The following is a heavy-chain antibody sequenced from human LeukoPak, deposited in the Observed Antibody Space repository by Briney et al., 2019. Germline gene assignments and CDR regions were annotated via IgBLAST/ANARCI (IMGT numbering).Heavy chain of an antibody. CDR1: GYTFTSYY. CDR2: INPSGGST. J-gene: IGHJ6*03. CDR3: AKDLLSGSYCYHYSMDV. D-gene: IGHD3-16*02. Sequence: ASVKVSCKASGYTFTSYYMHWVRQAPGQGLEWMGIINPSGGSTSYAQKFQGRVTMTRDTSTSTVYMELNSLRAEDTAVYYCAKDLLSGSYCYHYSMDVWGQGTTVTVSS. V-gene: IGHV1-46*01.